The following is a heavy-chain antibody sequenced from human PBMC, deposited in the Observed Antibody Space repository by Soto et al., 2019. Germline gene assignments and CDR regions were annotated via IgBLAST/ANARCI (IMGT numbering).Heavy chain of an antibody. J-gene: IGHJ4*02. Sequence: SETLSLTCTVSGGSISSYFYIWVRQPPGEGLEWIGSVYYTGTTDYNPSLKSRVTISVDTSKTQFSLNLRSVTAADTDVYYCARDLAAVPRAFDYWGRGTLVTVSS. D-gene: IGHD6-13*01. CDR2: VYYTGTT. V-gene: IGHV4-59*01. CDR1: GGSISSYF. CDR3: ARDLAAVPRAFDY.